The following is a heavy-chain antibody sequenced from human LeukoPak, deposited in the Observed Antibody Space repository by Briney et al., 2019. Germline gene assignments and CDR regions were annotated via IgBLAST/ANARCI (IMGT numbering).Heavy chain of an antibody. D-gene: IGHD6-13*01. CDR3: ARGAATGPTLGLDY. J-gene: IGHJ4*02. Sequence: GGSLRLSCVASGFTVTSNYVTWVRQAPGKGLEWVSVIYTGGSPYYADSVKGRFAISRDISKNTVYLQMYSLRADDTAVYYCARGAATGPTLGLDYWGQGTLVTVSS. V-gene: IGHV3-53*01. CDR2: IYTGGSP. CDR1: GFTVTSNY.